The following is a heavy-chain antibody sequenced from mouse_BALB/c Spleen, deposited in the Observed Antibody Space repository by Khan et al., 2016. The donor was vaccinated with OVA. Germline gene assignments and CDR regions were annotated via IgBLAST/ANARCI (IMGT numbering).Heavy chain of an antibody. J-gene: IGHJ3*01. Sequence: EVELVESGGDLVKPGGSLKLSCAASGFTFSTYAMSWVRQTPEKRLEWVATISSDGDYIYYPDSVKGRFTISSDNAKNTLYLQMSSLRSEDTAMYYCARHNYGPFAYWGQGTLVTVSA. CDR3: ARHNYGPFAY. D-gene: IGHD1-1*01. V-gene: IGHV5-9-3*01. CDR2: ISSDGDYI. CDR1: GFTFSTYA.